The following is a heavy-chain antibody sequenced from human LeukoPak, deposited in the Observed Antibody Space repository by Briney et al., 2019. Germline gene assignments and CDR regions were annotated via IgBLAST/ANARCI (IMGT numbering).Heavy chain of an antibody. CDR2: ISYDGSNK. V-gene: IGHV3-30*18. CDR3: AKDQLRVITY. Sequence: GGSLRLSCAASGFTFSSYGMHWVRQAPGKGLEWVAVISYDGSNKYYADSVKGRFTISRDNSKNTLYLQINSLRAEDTAVYYCAKDQLRVITYWGQGTLVTVSS. J-gene: IGHJ4*02. D-gene: IGHD3-22*01. CDR1: GFTFSSYG.